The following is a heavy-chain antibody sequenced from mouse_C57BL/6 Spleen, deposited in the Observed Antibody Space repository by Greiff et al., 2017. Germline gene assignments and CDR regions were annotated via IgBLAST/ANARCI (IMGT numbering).Heavy chain of an antibody. CDR2: IDPSDSYT. J-gene: IGHJ2*01. V-gene: IGHV1-50*01. CDR3: ARRVTGTADC. Sequence: QVQLQQPGAELVKPGASVKLSCKASGYTFTSYWMQWVKQRPGQGLEWIGEIDPSDSYTNYNKKFKGKATLTVDTSSSTAYMQLSSLTSEDSAVYYCARRVTGTADCWGQGTTLTVSS. D-gene: IGHD4-1*01. CDR1: GYTFTSYW.